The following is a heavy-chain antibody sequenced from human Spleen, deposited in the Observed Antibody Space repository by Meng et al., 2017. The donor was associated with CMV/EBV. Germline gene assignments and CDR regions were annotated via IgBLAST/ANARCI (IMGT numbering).Heavy chain of an antibody. Sequence: GGSLRLSCEASGFTFSNYNMNWVRQAPGKGLEWISYISYGSTTIYYTDSVKGRYTTSRDNAKNSLYLQMNSLRAEDTAVYYCARRAGNFDYWGQGTLVTVSS. CDR2: ISYGSTTI. CDR3: ARRAGNFDY. D-gene: IGHD6-19*01. J-gene: IGHJ4*02. V-gene: IGHV3-48*04. CDR1: GFTFSNYN.